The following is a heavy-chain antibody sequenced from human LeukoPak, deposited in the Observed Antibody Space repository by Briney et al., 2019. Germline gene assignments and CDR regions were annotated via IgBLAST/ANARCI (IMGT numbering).Heavy chain of an antibody. Sequence: ASVKVSCRASGYTFTSYYMHWVRQAPGQGLEWMGIINPSGGSTSYAQKFQGRVTMTRDMSTSTVYMELSSLRSEDTAVYYCARDRAYYYDSSGENWFDPWGQGTLVTVSS. CDR2: INPSGGST. CDR3: ARDRAYYYDSSGENWFDP. V-gene: IGHV1-46*01. CDR1: GYTFTSYY. D-gene: IGHD3-22*01. J-gene: IGHJ5*02.